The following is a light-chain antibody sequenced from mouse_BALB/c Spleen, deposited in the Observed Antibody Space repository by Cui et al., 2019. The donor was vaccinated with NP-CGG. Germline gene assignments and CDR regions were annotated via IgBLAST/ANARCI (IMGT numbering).Light chain of an antibody. V-gene: IGLV1*01. CDR1: TGAVTADNY. CDR3: ALWYSNHWV. CDR2: GTN. J-gene: IGLJ1*01. Sequence: QAVVTKESAPTTSPGETVTLTCRSNTGAVTADNYANWVQEKPDHLFTGLIGGTNNRPPGVPARFSGSLIGDKAALTITGAQTEDEAIYFCALWYSNHWVFGGGTKLTVL.